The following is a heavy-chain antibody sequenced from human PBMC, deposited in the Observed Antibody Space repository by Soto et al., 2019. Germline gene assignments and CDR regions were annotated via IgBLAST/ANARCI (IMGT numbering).Heavy chain of an antibody. CDR2: ISSSSSTI. Sequence: GGCRGRSCAASGVTFSSYIMYWVREAPGKGLEWVSYISSSSSTIYYADSVKGRFTISRDNAKNSLYLQMNSLRDEDTAVYYCARDRRDYDILTGPMDFDYWGQGTLATVSS. CDR3: ARDRRDYDILTGPMDFDY. V-gene: IGHV3-48*02. CDR1: GVTFSSYI. J-gene: IGHJ4*02. D-gene: IGHD3-9*01.